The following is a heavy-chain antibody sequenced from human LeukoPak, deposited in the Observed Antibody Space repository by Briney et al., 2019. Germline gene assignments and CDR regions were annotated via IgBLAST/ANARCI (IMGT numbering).Heavy chain of an antibody. J-gene: IGHJ4*01. D-gene: IGHD6-13*01. CDR3: AREVVAAPGTVDY. CDR1: GDSISNYY. Sequence: SETLSLTCTVSGDSISNYYWSWIRQPPGKGLEWIGYIYYSGSTNYNPSLRSRVTISVDTSKNQFSLKLSSVTAADTAVYYCAREVVAAPGTVDYWGQGTLVTVSS. CDR2: IYYSGST. V-gene: IGHV4-59*01.